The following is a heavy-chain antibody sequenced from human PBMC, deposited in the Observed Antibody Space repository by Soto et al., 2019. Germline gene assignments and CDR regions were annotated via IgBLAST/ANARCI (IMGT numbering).Heavy chain of an antibody. V-gene: IGHV3-73*01. CDR1: GFRVSDYA. CDR3: TRLSEGAYYHYGMNV. J-gene: IGHJ6*02. CDR2: NKNKANDYAT. Sequence: GGSLRLSCAGSGFRVSDYAIHWVRQASGRGLEGAGRNKNKANDYATASAASLRGRFTVSRDDSTNTAYLHMNSLETDDTAIYYCTRLSEGAYYHYGMNVSGQGTTVIVSS. D-gene: IGHD1-26*01.